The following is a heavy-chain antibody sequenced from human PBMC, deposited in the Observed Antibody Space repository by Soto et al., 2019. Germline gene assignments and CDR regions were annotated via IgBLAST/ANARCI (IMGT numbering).Heavy chain of an antibody. D-gene: IGHD3-3*01. V-gene: IGHV4-59*01. CDR2: IYYSGST. J-gene: IGHJ4*02. CDR1: GRSISNYY. Sequence: PSETLSHTCTVSGRSISNYYWSWIRQPPGKGLEWIGYIYYSGSTNYNPSLKSRVTISVDTSKNQFSLKLSSVTAADTAVYYCARARFFEYSAATDFDTWGQETLVTVSS. CDR3: ARARFFEYSAATDFDT.